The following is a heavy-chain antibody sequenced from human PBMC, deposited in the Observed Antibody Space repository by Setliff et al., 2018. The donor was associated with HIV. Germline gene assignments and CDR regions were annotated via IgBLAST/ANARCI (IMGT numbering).Heavy chain of an antibody. D-gene: IGHD6-19*01. J-gene: IGHJ4*02. Sequence: KTSETLSLTCIVSLDSISSGYYWGWIRQPPGKGLEWIGSIYHSGSTYYNPSLKSRLTISVDTSKNEFSLKMASVTAADTAVYFCARQRAVAGINDYWGQGTLVTVS. CDR1: LDSISSGYY. CDR2: IYHSGST. CDR3: ARQRAVAGINDY. V-gene: IGHV4-38-2*02.